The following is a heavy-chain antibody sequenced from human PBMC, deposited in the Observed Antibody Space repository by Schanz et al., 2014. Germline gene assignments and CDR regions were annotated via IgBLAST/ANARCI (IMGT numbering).Heavy chain of an antibody. D-gene: IGHD2-8*02. CDR2: ISDSGDTA. CDR3: AKSLESCPGGRCSRGYFDY. V-gene: IGHV3-23*01. Sequence: DVQLLESGGGLVQPGGSLRLSCAASGFTFTNYAMSWVRQAPGKGLEWVSLISDSGDTAYYADSVKGRFTISRDNFEGALYLQMSSLRAEDTAVYYCAKSLESCPGGRCSRGYFDYWGQGTLVTVSS. J-gene: IGHJ4*02. CDR1: GFTFTNYA.